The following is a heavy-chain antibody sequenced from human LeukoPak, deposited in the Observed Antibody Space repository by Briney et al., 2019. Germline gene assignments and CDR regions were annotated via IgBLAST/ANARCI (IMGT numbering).Heavy chain of an antibody. CDR1: GYAFTSYG. V-gene: IGHV1-18*01. D-gene: IGHD3-10*01. CDR3: ARSAYYYGSGSPGTDY. CDR2: ISAYNGNT. Sequence: ASVKVSCKASGYAFTSYGISWVRQAPGQGLEWMGWISAYNGNTNYAQKLQGRVTMTTDTSTSTAYMELRSLRSDDTAVYYCARSAYYYGSGSPGTDYWGQGTLVTVSS. J-gene: IGHJ4*02.